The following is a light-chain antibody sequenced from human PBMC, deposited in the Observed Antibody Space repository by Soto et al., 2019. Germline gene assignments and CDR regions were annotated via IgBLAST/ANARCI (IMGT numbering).Light chain of an antibody. CDR3: QLSYYMPPR. CDR1: ETISTF. J-gene: IGKJ1*01. CDR2: AAS. V-gene: IGKV1-39*01. Sequence: IQITQSPXSLSASXXXXVXMTXLASETISTFLNWYQQKPGKAPKVLIFAASSLQSGVPSRFSGSGSGTYFALTICGLQPRDFPTCCCQLSYYMPPRFGHGTKVDI.